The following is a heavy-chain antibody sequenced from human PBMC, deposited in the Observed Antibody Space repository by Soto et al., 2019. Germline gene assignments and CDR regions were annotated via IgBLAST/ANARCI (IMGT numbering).Heavy chain of an antibody. CDR1: GFTFSSYS. CDR3: ARDPRGYCSGGSCYAPDYMDV. CDR2: ISSSSSYI. D-gene: IGHD2-15*01. J-gene: IGHJ6*03. V-gene: IGHV3-21*01. Sequence: EVQLVESGGGLVKPGGSLRLSCAASGFTFSSYSMNWVRQAPGKGLEWVSSISSSSSYIYYADSLKGRFTISRDNAKNSLSLQMNSLRAEDTAVYYCARDPRGYCSGGSCYAPDYMDVWGKGTTVTVSS.